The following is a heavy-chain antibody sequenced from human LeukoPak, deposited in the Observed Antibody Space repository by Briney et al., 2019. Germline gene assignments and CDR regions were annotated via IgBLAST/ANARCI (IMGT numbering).Heavy chain of an antibody. J-gene: IGHJ4*02. CDR2: IIPIFGTA. CDR1: GGTFSSYA. Sequence: SVKVSCKASGGTFSSYAISWVRQAPGQGLEWMGGIIPIFGTANYAQKFQGRVTITTDESTSTAYMELSSLRSEDTAVYYCASFFHRGGSTGYWGQGTLVTVSS. CDR3: ASFFHRGGSTGY. V-gene: IGHV1-69*05. D-gene: IGHD1-14*01.